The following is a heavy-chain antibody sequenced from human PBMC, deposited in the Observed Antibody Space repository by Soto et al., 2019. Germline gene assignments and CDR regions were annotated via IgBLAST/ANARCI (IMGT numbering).Heavy chain of an antibody. J-gene: IGHJ4*02. CDR2: IYPGDSDT. CDR3: AKRGSGAVAFDY. CDR1: GYTFTNYW. Sequence: PGESLKISCKGSGYTFTNYWIGWVRQMPGKGLEWMGIIYPGDSDTKYNPSFRGQVTISADKSITTTYLQWSSLKASDTALYYCAKRGSGAVAFDYWGQGTLVTVSS. V-gene: IGHV5-51*01. D-gene: IGHD6-19*01.